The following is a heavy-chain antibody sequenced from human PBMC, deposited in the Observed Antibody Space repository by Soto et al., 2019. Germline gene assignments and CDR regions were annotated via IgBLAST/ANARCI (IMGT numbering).Heavy chain of an antibody. CDR2: IYPGDSDT. Sequence: GESLKISCKGSGYSFTSYWIGWVRQMPGKGLEWMGIIYPGDSDTRYSPSFQGQVTISADKSISTAYLQWSSLKASDTAMYYCASLHCSSTSCYAWDNWFDPWGQGTLVTVSS. CDR1: GYSFTSYW. J-gene: IGHJ5*02. CDR3: ASLHCSSTSCYAWDNWFDP. V-gene: IGHV5-51*01. D-gene: IGHD2-2*01.